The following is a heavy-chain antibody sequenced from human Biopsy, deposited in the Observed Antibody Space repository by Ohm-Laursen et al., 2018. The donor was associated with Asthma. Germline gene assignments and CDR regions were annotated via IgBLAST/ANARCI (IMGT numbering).Heavy chain of an antibody. CDR2: ISVYNGNT. CDR3: ARAVDYSHYYGIDV. Sequence: GASVKVSRKTSGYTFNSAGITWVRQAPGQGLEWMGWISVYNGNTKVAQKLQDRVTMITDTSTSTAYMELRSLRSDDTAVYFCARAVDYSHYYGIDVWGQGTTVIVS. J-gene: IGHJ6*02. D-gene: IGHD3-10*01. CDR1: GYTFNSAG. V-gene: IGHV1-18*01.